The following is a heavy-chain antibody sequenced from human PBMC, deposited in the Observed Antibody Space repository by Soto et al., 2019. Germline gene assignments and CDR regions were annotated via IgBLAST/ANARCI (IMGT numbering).Heavy chain of an antibody. V-gene: IGHV3-23*01. J-gene: IGHJ4*02. CDR1: GVTFSNYA. Sequence: PGGSMRLACGVSGVTFSNYARTWVRHSPGKGLEWVSSISGSGASTHYADSVKGRFTISRDNSKNTLYLQMNTLRANDPAEYYSAKNDDDIYGTLYCFDNWGRGTLVTVSS. CDR2: ISGSGAST. D-gene: IGHD1-1*01. CDR3: AKNDDDIYGTLYCFDN.